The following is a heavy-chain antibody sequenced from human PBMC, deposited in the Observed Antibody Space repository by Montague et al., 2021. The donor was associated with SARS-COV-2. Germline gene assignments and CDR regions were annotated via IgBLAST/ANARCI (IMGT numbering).Heavy chain of an antibody. J-gene: IGHJ6*02. CDR1: GGSINSYN. CDR2: IYTSERT. V-gene: IGHV4-4*07. D-gene: IGHD2-2*01. CDR3: ARDSRTSGRCYWYHGLDV. Sequence: SETLSLTCGVSGGSINSYNWNWIRQPAGKGLEWIGLIYTSERTNHSPSLKSRVTISIDTSRNHLSLKLTSVTAADTAAYDCARDSRTSGRCYWYHGLDVWGQGTTVIVSS.